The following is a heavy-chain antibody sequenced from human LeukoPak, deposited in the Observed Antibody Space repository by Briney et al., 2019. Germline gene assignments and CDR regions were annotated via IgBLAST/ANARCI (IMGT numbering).Heavy chain of an antibody. V-gene: IGHV3-23*01. D-gene: IGHD1-26*01. CDR1: GFTFSSYG. CDR3: ARASGSYPGGFDY. CDR2: ISGSGGST. Sequence: PGGSLRLSCAASGFTFSSYGMSWVRQAPGKGLEWVSAISGSGGSTYYADSVKGRFTISRDNSKNTLYLQMNSLRAEDTAVYYCARASGSYPGGFDYWGQGTLVTVSS. J-gene: IGHJ4*02.